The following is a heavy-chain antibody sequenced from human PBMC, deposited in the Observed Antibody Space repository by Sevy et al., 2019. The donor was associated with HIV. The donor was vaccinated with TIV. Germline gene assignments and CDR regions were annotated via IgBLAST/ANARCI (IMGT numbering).Heavy chain of an antibody. CDR2: ITSSGTTI. Sequence: GGSLRLSCAASGFTFSNYEINWVRQAPGKGLEWVSYITSSGTTIYYADSVKGRFTISRDNAKNSLYLQMNSLRVEDTAVYYCARGGSSWTGYFDYWGQGTLVTVSS. V-gene: IGHV3-48*03. CDR3: ARGGSSWTGYFDY. CDR1: GFTFSNYE. J-gene: IGHJ4*02. D-gene: IGHD6-13*01.